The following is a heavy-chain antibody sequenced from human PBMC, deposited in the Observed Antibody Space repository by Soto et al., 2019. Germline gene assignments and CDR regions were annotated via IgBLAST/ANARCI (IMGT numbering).Heavy chain of an antibody. Sequence: SVKVSCKASGYTFTSYCISWVRQAPGQGLKWMGWISAYNGNTNYAQKLQGRVTMTTDTSTSTAYMELRSLRSDDTAVYYCARYKPTRGSVSWTYYYMDVWGKGTTVTVSS. V-gene: IGHV1-18*01. CDR1: GYTFTSYC. CDR3: ARYKPTRGSVSWTYYYMDV. J-gene: IGHJ6*03. CDR2: ISAYNGNT. D-gene: IGHD3-10*01.